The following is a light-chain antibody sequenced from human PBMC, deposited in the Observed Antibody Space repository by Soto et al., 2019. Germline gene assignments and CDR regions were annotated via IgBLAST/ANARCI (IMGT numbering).Light chain of an antibody. CDR1: QSVSSN. Sequence: EIVMTQSPATLSVSPGERATLSCRASQSVSSNLAWYPQKPGQAPRLLTYGASTRAPGIPARFSGSGSGPEFTLTISSLQSEDFAVYYCQQYNNWPVTFGQGTKVEIK. V-gene: IGKV3-15*01. CDR2: GAS. CDR3: QQYNNWPVT. J-gene: IGKJ1*01.